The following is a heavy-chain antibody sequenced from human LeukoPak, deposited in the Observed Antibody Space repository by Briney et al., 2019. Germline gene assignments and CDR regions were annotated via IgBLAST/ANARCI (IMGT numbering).Heavy chain of an antibody. V-gene: IGHV4-34*01. J-gene: IGHJ3*02. CDR3: ARDPAYYYDSSGYQDAFDT. D-gene: IGHD3-22*01. CDR2: INHSGST. CDR1: GGSFSGYY. Sequence: SETLSLTCAVYGGSFSGYYWSWIRQPPGKGLEWIGEINHSGSTNYNPSLKSRVTISVDTSKNQFSLKLSSVTAADTAVYYCARDPAYYYDSSGYQDAFDTWGQGTMVTVSS.